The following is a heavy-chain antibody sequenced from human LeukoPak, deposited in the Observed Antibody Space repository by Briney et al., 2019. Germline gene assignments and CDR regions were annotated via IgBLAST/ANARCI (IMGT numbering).Heavy chain of an antibody. V-gene: IGHV4-4*07. Sequence: PSETLSLTCTVSGGSISTYYWTWIRQPAGKGLEWIGRFSTSGIANYNPSLKSRVTVSVDTSKNQFFLKLNSVTAADTAVYYCMRDGPSWGLLWGQGALVTVSS. CDR1: GGSISTYY. J-gene: IGHJ4*02. D-gene: IGHD7-27*01. CDR2: FSTSGIA. CDR3: MRDGPSWGLL.